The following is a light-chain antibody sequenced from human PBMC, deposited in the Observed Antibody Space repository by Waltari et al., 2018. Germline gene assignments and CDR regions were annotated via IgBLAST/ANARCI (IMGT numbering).Light chain of an antibody. Sequence: EIVMTQSPATLSVSPGERATLSCSASQSIGTNFAWYQQKSGQAPKLLIYGASTRATGIPARFSGSASGTEFTLTITSLQSEDFEVYYCHQYHNWPLTFGPGTRVDIK. V-gene: IGKV3-15*01. CDR2: GAS. CDR3: HQYHNWPLT. J-gene: IGKJ3*01. CDR1: QSIGTN.